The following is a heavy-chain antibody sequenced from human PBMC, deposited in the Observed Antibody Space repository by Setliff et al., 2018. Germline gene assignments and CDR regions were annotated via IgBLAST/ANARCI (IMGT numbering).Heavy chain of an antibody. V-gene: IGHV4-59*02. CDR2: IHYSGTS. J-gene: IGHJ6*03. D-gene: IGHD4-17*01. CDR3: ARVPATVTTFYYYYMDV. CDR1: FDYAGLHY. Sequence: SETLSLTCTVSFDYAGLHYWTWIRQPPGKGLQWLGHIHYSGTSNYNPSLKGRATMTIDTSRQRFSLNLKSVTDADTATYYCARVPATVTTFYYYYMDVWGKGTTVTVSS.